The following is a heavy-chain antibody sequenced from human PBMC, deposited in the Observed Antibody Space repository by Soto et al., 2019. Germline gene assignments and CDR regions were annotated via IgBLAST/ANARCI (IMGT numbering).Heavy chain of an antibody. CDR3: AKAANSTTYYDFWSGYPYGMDV. J-gene: IGHJ6*02. Sequence: GGSLRLSCAASGFTFSSYAMGWVRQAPGKGLEWVSAISGSGGSTYYADSVKGRFTISRDNSKNTLYLQMNSLRAEDTAVYYCAKAANSTTYYDFWSGYPYGMDVWGQGTTVTVSS. V-gene: IGHV3-23*01. CDR2: ISGSGGST. D-gene: IGHD3-3*01. CDR1: GFTFSSYA.